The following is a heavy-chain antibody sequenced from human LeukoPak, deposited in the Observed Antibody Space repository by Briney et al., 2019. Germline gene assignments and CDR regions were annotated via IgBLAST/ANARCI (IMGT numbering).Heavy chain of an antibody. CDR2: IYPGDSDT. J-gene: IGHJ4*02. CDR3: ARHTYYSDTRFSHIDY. CDR1: GYSFATYW. D-gene: IGHD3-22*01. V-gene: IGHV5-51*01. Sequence: GESLMISCTGSGYSFATYWISWVRQMPGKGLEYMGIIYPGDSDTTYSPSFQGQVTISADKSIRTAYLQWSSLKASDTAMYYCARHTYYSDTRFSHIDYWGQGTLVTVSS.